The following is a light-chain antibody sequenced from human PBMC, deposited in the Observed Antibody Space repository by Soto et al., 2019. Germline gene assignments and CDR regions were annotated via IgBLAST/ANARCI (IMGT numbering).Light chain of an antibody. CDR2: GAS. J-gene: IGKJ4*01. CDR1: QSVISTY. Sequence: EIVLTQSPGTRSLSPGERATLSCRASQSVISTYLAWYQQKPGQAPRLLIYGASNRATGITDRFTGSGSGTDFTLTISRLEPEDFAVYYCQQYGSSPLTFGGGTKVEIK. CDR3: QQYGSSPLT. V-gene: IGKV3-20*01.